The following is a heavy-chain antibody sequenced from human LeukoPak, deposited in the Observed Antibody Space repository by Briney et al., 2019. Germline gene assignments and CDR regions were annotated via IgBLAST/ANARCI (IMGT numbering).Heavy chain of an antibody. V-gene: IGHV4-30-4*01. CDR2: IYYSGST. J-gene: IGHJ6*02. CDR1: GGSIISGDYY. D-gene: IGHD4-11*01. CDR3: ARDLSTDSNYAYGMDV. Sequence: PSETLSLTCTVSGGSIISGDYYWSWIRQPPGKGLEWIGYIYYSGSTYYNPSLKSRVTISVDTSKNQFSLKPSSVTAADTAVYYCARDLSTDSNYAYGMDVWGQGTTVTVSS.